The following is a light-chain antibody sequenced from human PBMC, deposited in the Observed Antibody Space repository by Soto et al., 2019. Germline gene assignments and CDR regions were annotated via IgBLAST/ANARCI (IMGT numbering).Light chain of an antibody. CDR2: GAS. Sequence: EIVMTQSPATLSVSPGERATLSCRASQSVSSSLAWYQQKPGQAPRLLFYGASTRATGVPARFSGSGSGTDFTLTISSLEPEDFAVYYCQQRTSWPTFGGGTKVDIK. CDR1: QSVSSS. V-gene: IGKV3-15*01. J-gene: IGKJ4*01. CDR3: QQRTSWPT.